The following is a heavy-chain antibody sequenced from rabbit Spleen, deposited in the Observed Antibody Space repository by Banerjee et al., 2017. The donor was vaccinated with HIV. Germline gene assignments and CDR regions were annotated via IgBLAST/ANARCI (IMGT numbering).Heavy chain of an antibody. V-gene: IGHV1S45*01. CDR3: ARDAGRSNNL. J-gene: IGHJ4*01. Sequence: QEQLEESGGGLVQPEGSLTLTCTASGFTISSSYWMCWVRQAPGKGLEWIACIYTGSAGTYYANWAKGRFTISKTSSTTVTLQMTSLTAADTATYFCARDAGRSNNLWGPGTLVTVS. CDR2: IYTGSAGT. CDR1: GFTISSSYW. D-gene: IGHD8-1*01.